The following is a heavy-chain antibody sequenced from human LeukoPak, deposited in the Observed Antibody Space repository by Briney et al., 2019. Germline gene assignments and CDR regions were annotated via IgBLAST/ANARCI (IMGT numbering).Heavy chain of an antibody. V-gene: IGHV3-23*01. CDR1: GFTFSSYA. J-gene: IGHJ3*02. CDR2: IGGSGGST. CDR3: VKDRYCSSTSCYASAFDI. D-gene: IGHD2-2*01. Sequence: PGGSLRLSCAASGFTFSSYAMSWVRQAPGKGLEWVSPIGGSGGSTFYADSVKGRFTTSRDNSKNTVYLQMSSLRTEDTAVYYCVKDRYCSSTSCYASAFDIWGQGTMVTVSS.